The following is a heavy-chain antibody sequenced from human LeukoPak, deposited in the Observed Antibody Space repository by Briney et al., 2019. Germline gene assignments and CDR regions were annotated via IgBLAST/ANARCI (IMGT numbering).Heavy chain of an antibody. D-gene: IGHD4-23*01. Sequence: SETLSLTCTVYGDSLSRSSWSWIRQSPGGGLEWIGYMFYGGTTNHNPSLKGRVTMSMVTSKDQFSLSLSSVTAADTAVYFCVRHWMHDFGGPDWYFDLWGRGTLVTVSS. CDR2: MFYGGTT. CDR1: GDSLSRSS. CDR3: VRHWMHDFGGPDWYFDL. V-gene: IGHV4-59*08. J-gene: IGHJ2*01.